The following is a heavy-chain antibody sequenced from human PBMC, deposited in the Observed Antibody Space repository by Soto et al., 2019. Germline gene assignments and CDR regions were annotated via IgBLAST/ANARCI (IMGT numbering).Heavy chain of an antibody. CDR2: IYWDDDK. Sequence: QITLKESGPTLVKPTQTLTLTCSFSGFSLNTGGVGVCWIRQPPGKALEWLAVIYWDDDKSWSPSLRDRLTITRDASEDQVVLTVTNMDPVDTATYYCARRRGGFGGGWTTPYFDYWGQGTLVTVSS. CDR1: GFSLNTGGVG. V-gene: IGHV2-5*02. D-gene: IGHD6-19*01. CDR3: ARRRGGFGGGWTTPYFDY. J-gene: IGHJ4*02.